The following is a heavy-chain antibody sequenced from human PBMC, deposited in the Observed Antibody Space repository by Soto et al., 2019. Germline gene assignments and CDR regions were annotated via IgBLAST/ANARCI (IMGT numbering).Heavy chain of an antibody. CDR1: GDSVSSDSAA. J-gene: IGHJ6*02. Sequence: PSQTLSLTCAISGDSVSSDSAAWNWIRQSPSRGLEWLGRTYYRSKWYNDYAVSVKSRITINPDTSKNQFSLQLNSVTPEDTAVYYCARKHYDFWSGYYQYYYYYYGMDVWGQGTTVTVSS. CDR3: ARKHYDFWSGYYQYYYYYYGMDV. D-gene: IGHD3-3*01. V-gene: IGHV6-1*01. CDR2: TYYRSKWYN.